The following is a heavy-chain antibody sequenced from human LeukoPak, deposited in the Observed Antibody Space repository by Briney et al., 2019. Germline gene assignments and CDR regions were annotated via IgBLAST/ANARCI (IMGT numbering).Heavy chain of an antibody. J-gene: IGHJ4*02. CDR1: GGSSSGYY. D-gene: IGHD3-10*01. V-gene: IGHV4-34*01. Sequence: ASETLSLTCAVYGGSSSGYYWSWIRQPPGKGLEWIGEINHSGSTNYNPSLKSRVTISVDTSKNQFSLKLSSVTAADTAVYYCARGRTKRITMVRGVIYFDYWGQGTLVTVSS. CDR2: INHSGST. CDR3: ARGRTKRITMVRGVIYFDY.